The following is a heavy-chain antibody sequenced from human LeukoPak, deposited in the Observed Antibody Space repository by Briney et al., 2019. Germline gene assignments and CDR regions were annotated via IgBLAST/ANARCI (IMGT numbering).Heavy chain of an antibody. Sequence: GGSLRLSCAASGFTFSSYAMHWVRQAPGKGLEWVAVISYDGSNKYYADSVKGRFTISRDNSKNTLYLQMNSLRAEDTAVYYCARDGSDWGQGTLVTVSS. V-gene: IGHV3-30-3*01. CDR3: ARDGSD. J-gene: IGHJ4*02. CDR1: GFTFSSYA. CDR2: ISYDGSNK.